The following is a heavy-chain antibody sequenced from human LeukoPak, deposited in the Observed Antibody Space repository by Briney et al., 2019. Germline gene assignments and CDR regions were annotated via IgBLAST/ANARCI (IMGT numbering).Heavy chain of an antibody. J-gene: IGHJ4*02. CDR3: ARASYSYDINGWVPFDY. Sequence: PETLSLTCAVYGGSFSGYYWSWIRQPPGKGLEWIGEINHSGSTNYNPSLKSRVTISGDTSKNQFSLRLSSVTAADTAVYYCARASYSYDINGWVPFDYWGQGTLVTVSS. D-gene: IGHD3-22*01. CDR1: GGSFSGYY. V-gene: IGHV4-34*01. CDR2: INHSGST.